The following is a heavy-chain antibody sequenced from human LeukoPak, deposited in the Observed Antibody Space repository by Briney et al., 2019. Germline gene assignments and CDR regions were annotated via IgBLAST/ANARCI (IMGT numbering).Heavy chain of an antibody. J-gene: IGHJ3*02. CDR1: GGSISSGSYY. V-gene: IGHV4-61*01. CDR3: ARGPGATKGDAFDI. Sequence: PSETLSLTCTVSGGSISSGSYYWSWIRQPPGKGLEWIGYIYYSGSTNYNPSLKSRVTISVDTSKNQFSLKLSSVTAADTAVYYCARGPGATKGDAFDIWGQGTMVTVSS. CDR2: IYYSGST. D-gene: IGHD1-26*01.